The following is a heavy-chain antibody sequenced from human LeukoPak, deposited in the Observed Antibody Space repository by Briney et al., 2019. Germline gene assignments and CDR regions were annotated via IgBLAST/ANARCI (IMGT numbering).Heavy chain of an antibody. CDR3: AKEYDSGGYGAYFDY. V-gene: IGHV3-30*18. D-gene: IGHD3-10*01. Sequence: GGSLRLSCTASKFTFSNYGMQWVRQAPGKGLEWIAVISSDGGTKYYADSVKGRFTLSRDNSRNTLDLQMNSLGPEDTAVYYCAKEYDSGGYGAYFDYWGQGTLVTVSS. CDR1: KFTFSNYG. CDR2: ISSDGGTK. J-gene: IGHJ4*02.